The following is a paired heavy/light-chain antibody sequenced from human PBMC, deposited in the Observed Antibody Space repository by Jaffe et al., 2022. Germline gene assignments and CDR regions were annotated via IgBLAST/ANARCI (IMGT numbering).Heavy chain of an antibody. CDR1: GGSISSSNW. CDR3: ASVHQLLWFGTPAAYYFDY. Sequence: QVQLQESGPGLVKPSGTLSLTCAVSGGSISSSNWWSWIRQPPGKGLEWIGEIYHSGSTNYNPSLKSRVTISVDKSKNQFSLKLSSVTAADTAVYYCASVHQLLWFGTPAAYYFDYWGQGTLVTVSS. CDR2: IYHSGST. V-gene: IGHV4-4*02. D-gene: IGHD3-10*01. J-gene: IGHJ4*02.
Light chain of an antibody. CDR1: SSDVGSYNL. Sequence: QSALTQPASVSGSPGQSITISCTGTSSDVGSYNLVSWYQQHPGKAPKLMIYEGSKRPSGVSNRFSGSKSGNTASLTISGLQAEDEADYYCCSYAGSSKVFGGGTKLTVL. CDR2: EGS. J-gene: IGLJ3*02. V-gene: IGLV2-23*01. CDR3: CSYAGSSKV.